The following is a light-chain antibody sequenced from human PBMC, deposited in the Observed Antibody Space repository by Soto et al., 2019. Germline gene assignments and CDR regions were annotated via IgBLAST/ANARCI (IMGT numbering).Light chain of an antibody. J-gene: IGKJ1*01. V-gene: IGKV1-5*01. Sequence: DIQMTQSPSTLSGSVVDRVTITCRASQTISSWLAWYQQKPGKAPKLLIYDASSLESGVPSRFSGSGSGTEFTLTVSSLQPDDFATYYCHQYHNFPRTFGQGTKVDIK. CDR3: HQYHNFPRT. CDR2: DAS. CDR1: QTISSW.